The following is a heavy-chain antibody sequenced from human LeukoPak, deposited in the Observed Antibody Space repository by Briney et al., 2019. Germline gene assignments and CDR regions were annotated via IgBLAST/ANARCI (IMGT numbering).Heavy chain of an antibody. CDR2: ISSSSSYI. V-gene: IGHV3-21*01. CDR1: GFTFSSYS. CDR3: ARGARSGGS. J-gene: IGHJ5*02. Sequence: GGSLRLSCAAPGFTFSSYSMNWVRQAPGKGLEWVSSISSSSSYIYYADSVKGRFTISRDNAKNSLYLQTNSLRAEDTAVYYCARGARSGGSWGQGTLVTVSS. D-gene: IGHD2-15*01.